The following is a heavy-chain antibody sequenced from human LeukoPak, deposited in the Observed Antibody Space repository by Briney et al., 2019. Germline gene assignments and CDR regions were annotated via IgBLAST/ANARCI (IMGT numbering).Heavy chain of an antibody. D-gene: IGHD5-18*01. J-gene: IGHJ4*02. CDR1: GFTFSSYG. V-gene: IGHV3-21*04. CDR3: ATYRQIQVPFEF. Sequence: GGSLRLSCAASGFTFSSYGMHWVRQAPGKGLAWVSSIFPSSDEIHYADSVKGRFTISRDNSRSTLSLQMDSLRAEDTATYYCATYRQIQVPFEFWGQGTLVTVSS. CDR2: IFPSSDEI.